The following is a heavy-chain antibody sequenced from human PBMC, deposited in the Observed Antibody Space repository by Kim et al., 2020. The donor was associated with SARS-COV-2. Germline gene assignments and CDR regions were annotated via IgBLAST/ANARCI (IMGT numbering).Heavy chain of an antibody. D-gene: IGHD3-10*01. J-gene: IGHJ3*02. Sequence: SVKVSCKASGGTFSSYAISWVRQAPGQGLEWMGGIIPIFGTANYAQKFQGRVTITADESASTAYMELSSLRSEDTAVYYCASPWGGYYYGSGGAFDIWGQGTMVTVSS. CDR1: GGTFSSYA. CDR2: IIPIFGTA. CDR3: ASPWGGYYYGSGGAFDI. V-gene: IGHV1-69*13.